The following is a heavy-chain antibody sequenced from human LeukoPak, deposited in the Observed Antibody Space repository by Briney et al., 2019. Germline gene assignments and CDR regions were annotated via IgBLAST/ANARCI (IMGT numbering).Heavy chain of an antibody. D-gene: IGHD3-22*01. J-gene: IGHJ4*02. CDR2: IKQDGSEK. CDR3: ASYHRGDYYDSSGTFDY. CDR1: GFTFSSYW. Sequence: PGGSLRLSCAASGFTFSSYWMSWVRQAPGKGLEWVPNIKQDGSEKYYVDSVKGRFTISRDNAKNSLYLQMNSLRAEDTAVYYCASYHRGDYYDSSGTFDYWGQGTLVTVSS. V-gene: IGHV3-7*01.